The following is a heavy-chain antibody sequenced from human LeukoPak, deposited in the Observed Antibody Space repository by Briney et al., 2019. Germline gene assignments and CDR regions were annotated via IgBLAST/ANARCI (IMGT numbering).Heavy chain of an antibody. D-gene: IGHD4-17*01. J-gene: IGHJ4*02. CDR3: ARARDYGDPIDY. CDR1: GYTFTSYD. CDR2: MNPNSGNT. V-gene: IGHV1-8*01. Sequence: ASVTVSCKASGYTFTSYDINWVRQATGQGLEWMGWMNPNSGNTGYAQKFQGRVTMTRNTSISTAYMELSSLRSEDTAVYYCARARDYGDPIDYWGQGTLVTVSS.